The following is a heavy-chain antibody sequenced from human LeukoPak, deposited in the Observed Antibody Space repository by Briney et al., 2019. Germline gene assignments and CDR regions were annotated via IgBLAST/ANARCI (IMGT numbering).Heavy chain of an antibody. V-gene: IGHV4-31*03. CDR3: ARAMAGDPAPRY. D-gene: IGHD3-10*01. CDR1: GGSISSGGYY. CDR2: IYYSGST. Sequence: SQTLSLTCTVSGGSISSGGYYWSWIRQHPGKGLEWIGYIYYSGSTYYNSSLKSRVTISVDTSKNQFSLKLSSVTAADTAVYYCARAMAGDPAPRYWGQGTLVTVSS. J-gene: IGHJ4*02.